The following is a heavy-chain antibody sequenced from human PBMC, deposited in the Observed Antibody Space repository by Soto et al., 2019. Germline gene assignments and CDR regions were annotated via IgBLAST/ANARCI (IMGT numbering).Heavy chain of an antibody. CDR3: ARGNWNYYYGFDV. J-gene: IGHJ6*02. D-gene: IGHD1-20*01. V-gene: IGHV3-7*01. Sequence: PGGSLRLSXAAPEFTFDKYYMTWVRQAPGKGPEWVANIKPDGGEQYYVDSVKGPFTISRDNANNSLYLQMNSLRAEDTGLYFCARGNWNYYYGFDVWGQGTTVTVSS. CDR1: EFTFDKYY. CDR2: IKPDGGEQ.